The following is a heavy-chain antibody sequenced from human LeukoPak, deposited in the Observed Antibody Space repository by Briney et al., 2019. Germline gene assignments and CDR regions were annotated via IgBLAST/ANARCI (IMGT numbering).Heavy chain of an antibody. V-gene: IGHV4-61*02. CDR1: GGSISSGSYY. J-gene: IGHJ4*02. CDR3: ARDGGINYDNVWGSYYP. CDR2: IYTSGST. Sequence: SETLSLTCTVSGGSISSGSYYWSWIRQPAGKGLEWIGRIYTSGSTNYNPSLKSRVTISVDTSKNQFSLKLSSVTAADTAVYYCARDGGINYDNVWGSYYPWGQGTLVTVSS. D-gene: IGHD3-16*01.